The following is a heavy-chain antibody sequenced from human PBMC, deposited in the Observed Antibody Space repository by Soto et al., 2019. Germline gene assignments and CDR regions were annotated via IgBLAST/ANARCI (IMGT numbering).Heavy chain of an antibody. CDR2: IYYSGST. D-gene: IGHD3-10*02. J-gene: IGHJ2*01. V-gene: IGHV4-59*01. CDR3: QAEDGIRDVRSVSAFLLNRSSDL. Sequence: PGKGLEWIGYIYYSGSTNYKPSLKSRVTISVDTSKNQFSLKLSSVTAADTAVFFFQAEDGIRDVRSVSAFLLNRSSDL.